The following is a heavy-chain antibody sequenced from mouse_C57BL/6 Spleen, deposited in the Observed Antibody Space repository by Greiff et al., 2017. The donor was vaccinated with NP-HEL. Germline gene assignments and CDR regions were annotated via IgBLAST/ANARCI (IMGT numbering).Heavy chain of an antibody. Sequence: DVQLQESGPGLVKPSQSLSLTCTVTGYSITSGYGWTWIRQFPGNKLEWMGYISYSGSTNYNPALKSRISITRDTSKNQFFLQVNSVTTEETATYYCARTARIKYWGQGTTLTVSS. CDR1: GYSITSGYG. V-gene: IGHV3-2*02. D-gene: IGHD1-2*01. J-gene: IGHJ2*01. CDR2: ISYSGST. CDR3: ARTARIKY.